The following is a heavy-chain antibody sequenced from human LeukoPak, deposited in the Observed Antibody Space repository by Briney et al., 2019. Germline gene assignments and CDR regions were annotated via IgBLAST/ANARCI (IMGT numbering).Heavy chain of an antibody. CDR3: TRLGNSYGYGRAGY. Sequence: GSLRLSCTASGFTFGDYAMSWFRQAPGKGLEWVGFIRSKAYGGTTEYAASVKGRFTISRDDSKSIAYLQMNSLKTEDTAVYYCTRLGNSYGYGRAGYWGQGTLVTVSS. J-gene: IGHJ4*02. V-gene: IGHV3-49*03. CDR1: GFTFGDYA. D-gene: IGHD5-18*01. CDR2: IRSKAYGGTT.